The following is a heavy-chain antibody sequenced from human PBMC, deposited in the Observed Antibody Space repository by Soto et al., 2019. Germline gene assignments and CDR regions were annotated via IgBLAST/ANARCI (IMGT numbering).Heavy chain of an antibody. CDR2: INTYNGKT. CDR3: CSSQVPTTFDY. J-gene: IGHJ4*02. CDR1: GYTFTNFG. V-gene: IGHV1-18*01. Sequence: QVQLLQSGAEVMKPGASVKVSCKASGYTFTNFGISWVRQAPGQGLEWMGWINTYNGKTNNAQKLQGRLTLTTDTSTSTPYMELMSLTSEDTAIYYCCSSQVPTTFDYWGQGALVTASS. D-gene: IGHD3-10*01.